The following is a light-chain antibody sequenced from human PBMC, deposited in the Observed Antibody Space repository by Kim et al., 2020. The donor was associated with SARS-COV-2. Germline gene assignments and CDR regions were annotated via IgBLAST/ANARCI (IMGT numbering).Light chain of an antibody. CDR2: AAS. CDR3: QKYNSAPRT. J-gene: IGKJ1*01. V-gene: IGKV1-27*01. Sequence: ASVGDRVTRICRASQGISYYLAWHQQIPGKVPQLLIYAASTLQSGVPARFSVSGSETEFTLTISSLQPEDVATYYCQKYNSAPRTFGEGTKVDIK. CDR1: QGISYY.